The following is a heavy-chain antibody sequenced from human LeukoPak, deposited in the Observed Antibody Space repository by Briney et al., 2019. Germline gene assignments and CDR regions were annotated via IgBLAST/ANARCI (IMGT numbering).Heavy chain of an antibody. D-gene: IGHD3-3*01. CDR3: ARDGSYYDIWSGYGMDV. CDR2: ISSSSSYI. J-gene: IGHJ6*02. V-gene: IGHV3-21*01. Sequence: GGSLRLSCAASGFTFSSYSMNWVRQAPGKGLEWVSSISSSSSYIYYADSVKGRFTISRDNAKNSLYLQMNSLRAEDTAVYYCARDGSYYDIWSGYGMDVWGQGTTVTLSS. CDR1: GFTFSSYS.